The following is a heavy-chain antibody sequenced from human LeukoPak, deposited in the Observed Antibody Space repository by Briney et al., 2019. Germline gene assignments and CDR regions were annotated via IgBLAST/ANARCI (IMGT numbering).Heavy chain of an antibody. Sequence: GGSLRLSCAASGFTFSSYSMNWVRQAPGKGLEWVSSISSSSSYIYYADSVKGRFTISRDNAKNSLYLQMNSLRAEDTAVYYCARGYYYDSSGYPFYFDYWSQGTLVTVSS. V-gene: IGHV3-21*01. J-gene: IGHJ4*02. D-gene: IGHD3-22*01. CDR2: ISSSSSYI. CDR1: GFTFSSYS. CDR3: ARGYYYDSSGYPFYFDY.